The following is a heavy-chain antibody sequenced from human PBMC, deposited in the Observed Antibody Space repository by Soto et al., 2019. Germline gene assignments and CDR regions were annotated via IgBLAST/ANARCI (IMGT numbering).Heavy chain of an antibody. CDR3: ARDPPWEDGYNPFDY. V-gene: IGHV3-30-3*01. D-gene: IGHD1-26*01. CDR1: GFTFSSYA. CDR2: ISYDGSNK. Sequence: QVQLVESGGGVVQPGRSLRLSCAASGFTFSSYAMHWVRQAPGKGLEWVAVISYDGSNKYYADSVKGRFTISRDNSKYTLYLRMNGLRAEDTAVYYCARDPPWEDGYNPFDYWGQGTLVTVSS. J-gene: IGHJ4*02.